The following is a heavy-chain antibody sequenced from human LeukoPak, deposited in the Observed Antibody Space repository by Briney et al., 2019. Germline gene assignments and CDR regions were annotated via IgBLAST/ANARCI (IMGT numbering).Heavy chain of an antibody. D-gene: IGHD6-6*01. V-gene: IGHV3-30*02. CDR2: IRSDGIIN. CDR1: GFTFSTYG. CDR3: AKVMGQLEVGVDY. J-gene: IGHJ4*02. Sequence: GGSLRLSCAASGFTFSTYGLHWVRQAPGKGLEWVAFIRSDGIINYYADSVKGRFTISRDNSKNTLYLQMKSLRTEDTAVYYCAKVMGQLEVGVDYWGQGTLVTVSS.